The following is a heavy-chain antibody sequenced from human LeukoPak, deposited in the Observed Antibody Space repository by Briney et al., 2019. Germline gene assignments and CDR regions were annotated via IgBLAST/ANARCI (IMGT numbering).Heavy chain of an antibody. CDR1: GFTFSSYG. J-gene: IGHJ4*02. CDR2: IWYDGSNK. D-gene: IGHD6-19*01. Sequence: GGSLRLSCAASGFTFSSYGMHWVRQAPGKGLEWVAVIWYDGSNKYYADSVKGRFTISRDNSKNTLYLQMNSLRAEDTAVYYCARDPRQYSSGWYYFDYWGQGTLVTVSS. CDR3: ARDPRQYSSGWYYFDY. V-gene: IGHV3-33*01.